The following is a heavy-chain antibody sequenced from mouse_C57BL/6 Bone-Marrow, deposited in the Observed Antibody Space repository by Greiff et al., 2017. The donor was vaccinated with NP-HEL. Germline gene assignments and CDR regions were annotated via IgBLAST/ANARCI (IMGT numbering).Heavy chain of an antibody. CDR1: GFNIKDDY. D-gene: IGHD2-5*01. V-gene: IGHV14-4*01. CDR2: IDPENGDT. CDR3: TGAYYSNYEEFDY. J-gene: IGHJ2*01. Sequence: VQLQQSGAELVRPGASVKLSCTASGFNIKDDYMHWVKQRPEQGLEWIGWIDPENGDTEYASKFQGKATITADTSSNTAYLQLSSLTSEDTAVYYCTGAYYSNYEEFDYWGQGTTLTVSS.